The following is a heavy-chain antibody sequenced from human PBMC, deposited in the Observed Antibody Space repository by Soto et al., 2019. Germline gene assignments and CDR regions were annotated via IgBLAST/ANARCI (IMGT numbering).Heavy chain of an antibody. CDR3: ARALVYYYDSRFYGMDV. Sequence: ASVKVSCKASGYTFTGYYMHWVRQAPGQGLEWMGWINPNSGGTNYARKFQGWVTMTRDTSISTAYMELSRLRSDDTAVYYCARALVYYYDSRFYGMDVWGQGTTVTVSS. J-gene: IGHJ6*02. CDR2: INPNSGGT. V-gene: IGHV1-2*04. D-gene: IGHD3-22*01. CDR1: GYTFTGYY.